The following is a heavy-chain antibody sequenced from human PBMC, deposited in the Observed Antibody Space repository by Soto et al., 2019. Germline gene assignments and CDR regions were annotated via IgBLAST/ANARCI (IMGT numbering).Heavy chain of an antibody. V-gene: IGHV4-39*01. D-gene: IGHD2-15*01. CDR3: ARHTPAISISDH. CDR1: GGSISSSSYY. CDR2: IYYSGST. Sequence: SETLSLTCPVSGGSISSSSYYWGWIRQPPGKGLEWIGSIYYSGSTYYNPSLKSRVTISVDTPKNQFSLKLSSVTAADTAVYYCARHTPAISISDHWGQGTLVTVLL. J-gene: IGHJ4*02.